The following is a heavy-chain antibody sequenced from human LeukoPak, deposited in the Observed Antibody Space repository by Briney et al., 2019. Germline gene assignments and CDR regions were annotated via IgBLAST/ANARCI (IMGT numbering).Heavy chain of an antibody. CDR2: ISGDGSTT. Sequence: GGSLRLSCAASGFTFDDYTMHWVRQAPGEALVWVSRISGDGSTTTYADTVGGRFTISRDNAKNTLYLQMNSLRADDTAVYYCASSLLGVSPWGQGTLVTVSS. D-gene: IGHD3-3*01. CDR3: ASSLLGVSP. CDR1: GFTFDDYT. V-gene: IGHV3-74*01. J-gene: IGHJ5*02.